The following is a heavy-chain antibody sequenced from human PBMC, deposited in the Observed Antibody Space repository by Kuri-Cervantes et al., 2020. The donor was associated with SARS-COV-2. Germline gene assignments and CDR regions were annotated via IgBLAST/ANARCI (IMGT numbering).Heavy chain of an antibody. Sequence: ASENVSCKASGYTFPRYYMHWVRQAPGQGLEWMGIINPSGGSTSYAQKFQGRVTMTRDTSTSTVYMELSSLRSEDTAVYYCARDWGGNYYGSGSYYDLDYGMDVWGQGTTVTVSS. D-gene: IGHD3-10*01. CDR2: INPSGGST. V-gene: IGHV1-46*01. CDR3: ARDWGGNYYGSGSYYDLDYGMDV. J-gene: IGHJ6*02. CDR1: GYTFPRYY.